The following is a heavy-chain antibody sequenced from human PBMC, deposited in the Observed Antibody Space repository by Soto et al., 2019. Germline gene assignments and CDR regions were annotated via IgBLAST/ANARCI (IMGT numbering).Heavy chain of an antibody. D-gene: IGHD3-10*01. V-gene: IGHV3-53*04. CDR2: IYSGGST. Sequence: EVQLVESGGGLVQPGGSLRLSCAASGFTVSSNYMSWVRQAPGKGLEWVSVIYSGGSTYYADAVKGRFTISRQNTKNKLYLQKNSRRAEDTAVYYYARTDMVPGVEGNCLFDYWGQGTLVTVSS. CDR1: GFTVSSNY. J-gene: IGHJ4*02. CDR3: ARTDMVPGVEGNCLFDY.